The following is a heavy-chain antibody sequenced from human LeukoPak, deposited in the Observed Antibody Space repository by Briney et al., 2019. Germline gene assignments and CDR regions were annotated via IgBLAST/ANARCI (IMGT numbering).Heavy chain of an antibody. CDR1: GGSISSYY. CDR2: IYYSGNT. Sequence: SETLSLTCTVSGGSISSYYWSWIRQPPGKGLEWIGYIYYSGNTNYNPSLKSRVTISVDTSKNQFSLKLSSVTAADTAVYYCARAFGCYPGICGFDIWGQGTMVTVSS. J-gene: IGHJ3*02. CDR3: ARAFGCYPGICGFDI. D-gene: IGHD2-15*01. V-gene: IGHV4-59*01.